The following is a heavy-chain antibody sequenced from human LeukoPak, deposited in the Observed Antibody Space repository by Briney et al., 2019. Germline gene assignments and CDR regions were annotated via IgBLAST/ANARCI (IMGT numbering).Heavy chain of an antibody. CDR2: IDASGVNT. CDR1: RFTFSGYA. Sequence: GGSLRLSCAASRFTFSGYAMYWVRQAPGKGLEWVSCIDASGVNTYYADSVKGRFTISSDNSRNTLYLQMNSLRAEDTAVYYCAKGSGSGWYGWFDPWGQGTLVTVSS. J-gene: IGHJ5*02. V-gene: IGHV3-23*01. CDR3: AKGSGSGWYGWFDP. D-gene: IGHD6-19*01.